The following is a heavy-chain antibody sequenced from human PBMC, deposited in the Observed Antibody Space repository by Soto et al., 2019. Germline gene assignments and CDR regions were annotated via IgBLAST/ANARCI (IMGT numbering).Heavy chain of an antibody. CDR3: GIAAAGIDYYMDV. Sequence: SETLSLTCTVSGGSISRYYWSWIRQPPGKGLEWIGYIYHSGSTNYNPSLKRRVTISVDTSKNQFSLKLSSVTAADTAVYYCGIAAAGIDYYMDVWGKGTTVTVSS. CDR2: IYHSGST. V-gene: IGHV4-59*12. D-gene: IGHD6-13*01. CDR1: GGSISRYY. J-gene: IGHJ6*03.